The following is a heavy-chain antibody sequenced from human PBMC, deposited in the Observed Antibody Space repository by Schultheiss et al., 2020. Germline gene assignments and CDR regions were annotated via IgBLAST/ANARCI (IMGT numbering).Heavy chain of an antibody. J-gene: IGHJ6*03. CDR1: GGSITRGDYF. Sequence: SETLSLTCTVSGGSITRGDYFWSWVRQPPGKGLEWIGNIYSTGSTHYNPSLGSRVSISEDTSKNHFSLKMTSVTAADTAVYFCARGAPQPVSYFFYYMDVWGKGTAVT. CDR3: ARGAPQPVSYFFYYMDV. CDR2: IYSTGST. V-gene: IGHV4-30-4*01. D-gene: IGHD1-14*01.